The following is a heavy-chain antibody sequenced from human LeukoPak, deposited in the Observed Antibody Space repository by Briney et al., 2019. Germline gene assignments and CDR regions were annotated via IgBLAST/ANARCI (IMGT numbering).Heavy chain of an antibody. CDR2: INPNSGGT. D-gene: IGHD1-26*01. Sequence: GASVKVSCKASGYPFTCYYMHWVRPAPGQGLEWMGWINPNSGGTNYAQKCQGRVTMTRDTSISTAYMELSRLRSDDTAVYYCASSGSYSHDYWGQGTLVTVSP. CDR3: ASSGSYSHDY. V-gene: IGHV1-2*02. J-gene: IGHJ4*02. CDR1: GYPFTCYY.